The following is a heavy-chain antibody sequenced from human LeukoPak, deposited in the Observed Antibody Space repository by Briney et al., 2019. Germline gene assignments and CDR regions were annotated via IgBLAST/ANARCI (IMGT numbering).Heavy chain of an antibody. CDR1: GGSFSSSAYF. V-gene: IGHV4-39*01. Sequence: SETLSLTCTVSGGSFSSSAYFWVWIRQPPGKGLEWVGTVSDSGSTYYNPSLKSRVTTSADTPRNQFFLRLGSVTAADTAVYYCARQVVPGYYDYWGQGTLVTVSS. J-gene: IGHJ4*02. D-gene: IGHD3-22*01. CDR3: ARQVVPGYYDY. CDR2: VSDSGST.